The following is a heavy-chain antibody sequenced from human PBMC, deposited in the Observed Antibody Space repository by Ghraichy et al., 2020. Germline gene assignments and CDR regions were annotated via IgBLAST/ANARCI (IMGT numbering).Heavy chain of an antibody. CDR1: GFTFSTYS. D-gene: IGHD3-10*01. V-gene: IGHV3-21*01. Sequence: GESLNISCAVSGFTFSTYSMNWVRQAPGKGLEWVSSISSSSSHISYADSVKGRFTLSRDNAKNSLFLQMNSLRAEDTAVYYCARDRGGPDYYGSGSPTYFFYYGMDVWGQGTTVTVSS. CDR2: ISSSSSHI. J-gene: IGHJ6*02. CDR3: ARDRGGPDYYGSGSPTYFFYYGMDV.